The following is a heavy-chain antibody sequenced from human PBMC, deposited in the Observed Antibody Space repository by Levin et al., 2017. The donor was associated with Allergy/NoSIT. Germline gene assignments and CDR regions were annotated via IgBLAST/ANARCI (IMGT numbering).Heavy chain of an antibody. Sequence: GGSLRLSCAASGFTFTSYIMHWVRQAPDKGLEWVAVVTPVEGITPYADSVKGRFTISRDNSKNTLFLQMNSLRTEDTAVYYCATESGFGSGYASFFDYWGQGTLVTVSS. CDR1: GFTFTSYI. V-gene: IGHV3-30-3*01. J-gene: IGHJ4*02. CDR3: ATESGFGSGYASFFDY. CDR2: VTPVEGIT. D-gene: IGHD5-12*01.